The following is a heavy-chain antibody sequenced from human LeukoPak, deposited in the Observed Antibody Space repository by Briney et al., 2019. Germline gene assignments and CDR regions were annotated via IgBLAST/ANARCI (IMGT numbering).Heavy chain of an antibody. CDR2: IFYSGST. J-gene: IGHJ3*02. Sequence: SETLSLTCTVSGGFISSYYWSWIRQPPGKGLEWIGNIFYSGSTYYSPSLKSRVTISLDTSTNQFSLKLNSVTAADTAVYYCAKSNGYGLIDIWGQGTMVTVSS. D-gene: IGHD3-22*01. CDR1: GGFISSYY. CDR3: AKSNGYGLIDI. V-gene: IGHV4-59*01.